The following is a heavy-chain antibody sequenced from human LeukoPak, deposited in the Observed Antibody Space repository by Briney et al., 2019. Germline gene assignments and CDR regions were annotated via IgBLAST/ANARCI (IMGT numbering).Heavy chain of an antibody. V-gene: IGHV4-31*03. CDR1: GGSISSGGYY. J-gene: IGHJ4*02. D-gene: IGHD1-20*01. CDR2: IHYSGST. CDR3: ARGQGLRITGTDPPFDY. Sequence: TLSLTCTVSGGSISSGGYYWSWIRQHPGTGLEWIGYIHYSGSTYYNPSLKSRVSISVDTPNSQFSLKLSSVTAADTAIYYCARGQGLRITGTDPPFDYWGQGTLVTVSS.